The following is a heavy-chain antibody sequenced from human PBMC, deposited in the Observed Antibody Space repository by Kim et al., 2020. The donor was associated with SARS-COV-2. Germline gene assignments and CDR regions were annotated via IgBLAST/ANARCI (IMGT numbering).Heavy chain of an antibody. V-gene: IGHV1-3*01. CDR2: INAGNGHT. CDR3: ARDQGYTDYYGSGSYYPN. CDR1: GYTFTSYA. J-gene: IGHJ1*01. D-gene: IGHD3-10*01. Sequence: ASVKVSCKASGYTFTSYALHWVRQAPGQSLEWMGWINAGNGHTKYSQKLEGRATITSDPSTTTAYMELSSLRSEDTAVYYCARDQGYTDYYGSGSYYPNWGPGNRVTVSS.